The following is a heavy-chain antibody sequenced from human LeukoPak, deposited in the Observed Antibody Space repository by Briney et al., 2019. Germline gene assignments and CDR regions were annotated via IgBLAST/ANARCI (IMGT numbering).Heavy chain of an antibody. CDR2: MIPIFGTA. CDR3: ATRTSWSYDYYYYYGMDV. J-gene: IGHJ6*02. D-gene: IGHD2-2*01. Sequence: SVKVSCKASGGTFSSYAISWVRQAPGQGLEWMGGMIPIFGTANYAQKFQGRVTITADESTSTAYMELSSLRSEDTAVYYCATRTSWSYDYYYYYGMDVWGQGTTVTVSS. CDR1: GGTFSSYA. V-gene: IGHV1-69*13.